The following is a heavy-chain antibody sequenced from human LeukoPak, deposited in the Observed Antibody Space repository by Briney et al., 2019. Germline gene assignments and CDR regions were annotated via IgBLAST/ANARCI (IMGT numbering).Heavy chain of an antibody. Sequence: ASVKVSCKVSGYTLTELSMHWVRQAPGKGLEWMGGFDPEDGETIYAQKFQGRVTMTEDTSTDTAYMELSSPRSEDTAVYYCATLLQGDSSGYYFDYWGQGTLVTVSS. D-gene: IGHD3-22*01. V-gene: IGHV1-24*01. CDR1: GYTLTELS. CDR3: ATLLQGDSSGYYFDY. J-gene: IGHJ4*02. CDR2: FDPEDGET.